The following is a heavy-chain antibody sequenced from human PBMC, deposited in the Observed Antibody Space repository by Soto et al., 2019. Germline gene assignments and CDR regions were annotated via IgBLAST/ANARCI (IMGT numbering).Heavy chain of an antibody. J-gene: IGHJ4*02. CDR3: ASAFRDVLKFFDY. Sequence: GGSLRLSCAASVFTFSAYWMSWVRQAPGKGLEWVANIRQGGSEKYYVASVKGRFTISRDNAKNVLQLQMNSPTAEATAVDCGASAFRDVLKFFDYWGQGTLVTVSS. CDR2: IRQGGSEK. D-gene: IGHD2-21*01. CDR1: VFTFSAYW. V-gene: IGHV3-7*01.